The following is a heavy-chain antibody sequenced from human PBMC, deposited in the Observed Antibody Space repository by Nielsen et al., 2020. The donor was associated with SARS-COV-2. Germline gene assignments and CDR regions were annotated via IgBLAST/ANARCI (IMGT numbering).Heavy chain of an antibody. Sequence: LSLTCAASGFPFSSYGMHWVRQAPGKGLEWVAVIWYDGSNKYYADSVKGRFTISRDNSKNTLYLQMNSLRAEDTAVYYCAREAIAAAGYYYYGMDVWGQGTTVTVSS. D-gene: IGHD6-13*01. CDR3: AREAIAAAGYYYYGMDV. J-gene: IGHJ6*02. CDR2: IWYDGSNK. CDR1: GFPFSSYG. V-gene: IGHV3-33*01.